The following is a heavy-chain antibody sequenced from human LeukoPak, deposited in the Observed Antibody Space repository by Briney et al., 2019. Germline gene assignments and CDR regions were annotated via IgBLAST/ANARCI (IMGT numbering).Heavy chain of an antibody. V-gene: IGHV3-53*01. D-gene: IGHD3-10*01. Sequence: GSLRLSRAASGFTVSSNYMSWVRQAPGKGLEWVSVIYSGGSTYYADSVKGRFTISRDNSKNTLYLQMNSLRAEDTAVYYCARAEGLLWFGELLSGGMDVWGQGTTVTVSS. CDR1: GFTVSSNY. J-gene: IGHJ6*02. CDR3: ARAEGLLWFGELLSGGMDV. CDR2: IYSGGST.